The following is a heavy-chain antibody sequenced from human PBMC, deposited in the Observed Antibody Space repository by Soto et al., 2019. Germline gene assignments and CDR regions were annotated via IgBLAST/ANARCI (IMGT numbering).Heavy chain of an antibody. D-gene: IGHD6-13*01. CDR1: GFTFGDYA. CDR2: IRSKAYGGTT. V-gene: IGHV3-49*04. Sequence: AGGSLRLSCTASGFTFGDYAMSWVRQAPGKGLEWVGFIRSKAYGGTTEYAASVKGRFTISRDDSKSIAYLQMNSLKTEDTAVYYCTRASRWYSYYYYGMDVWGQGTTVTVSS. CDR3: TRASRWYSYYYYGMDV. J-gene: IGHJ6*02.